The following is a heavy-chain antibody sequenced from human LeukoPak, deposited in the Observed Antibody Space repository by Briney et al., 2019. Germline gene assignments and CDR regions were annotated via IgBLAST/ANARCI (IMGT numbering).Heavy chain of an antibody. CDR3: AKETGYCSSTSCYAGSLYFDY. J-gene: IGHJ4*02. Sequence: GGSLRLSCAASGFTFSSYAMSWVRQAPGKGLEWVSAISGSGGSTYYADSVKGRFTISRDNSKITLYLQMNSLRAEDTAVYYCAKETGYCSSTSCYAGSLYFDYWGQGTLVTVSS. CDR2: ISGSGGST. CDR1: GFTFSSYA. V-gene: IGHV3-23*01. D-gene: IGHD2-2*01.